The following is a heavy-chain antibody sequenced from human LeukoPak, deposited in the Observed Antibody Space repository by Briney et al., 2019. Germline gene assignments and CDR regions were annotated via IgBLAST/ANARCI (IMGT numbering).Heavy chain of an antibody. CDR3: ARDRQGPRTYYRGCFDY. J-gene: IGHJ4*02. D-gene: IGHD3-10*01. CDR1: GFTISSYA. Sequence: PGGSLRLSCAASGFTISSYAMSWVRQAPGKGLEWVSAISGSGGSTYYADSVKGRFTISRDNSKNTLYLQMGSLRAEDMAVYYCARDRQGPRTYYRGCFDYWGQGTLVTVSS. V-gene: IGHV3-23*01. CDR2: ISGSGGST.